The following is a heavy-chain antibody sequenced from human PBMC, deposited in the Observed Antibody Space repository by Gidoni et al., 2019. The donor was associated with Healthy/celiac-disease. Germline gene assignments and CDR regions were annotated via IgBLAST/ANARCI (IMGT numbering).Heavy chain of an antibody. J-gene: IGHJ6*02. D-gene: IGHD3-9*01. V-gene: IGHV3-7*03. Sequence: GKGLEWVANIKQEGSEKYYVDSVKGRFTISRDNAKNSLYLQINSLRAEDTVVYYCARADKYNYGMDVWGQGTTLTVSS. CDR3: ARADKYNYGMDV. CDR2: IKQEGSEK.